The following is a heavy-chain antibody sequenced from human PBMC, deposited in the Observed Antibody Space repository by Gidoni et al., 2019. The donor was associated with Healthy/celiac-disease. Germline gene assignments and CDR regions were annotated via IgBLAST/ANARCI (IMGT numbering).Heavy chain of an antibody. CDR3: ARGIAARRGSRGSHVFDY. V-gene: IGHV4-34*01. J-gene: IGHJ4*02. CDR1: GASFSGYY. D-gene: IGHD6-6*01. CDR2: INHSGST. Sequence: QVQLQQWGAGLLQPSETLSLTCAVYGASFSGYYWSWIRQPPGKGLEWIGEINHSGSTNYNPSLKSRVTISVDTSKNQFSLKLSSVTAADTAVYYCARGIAARRGSRGSHVFDYWGQGTLVTVSS.